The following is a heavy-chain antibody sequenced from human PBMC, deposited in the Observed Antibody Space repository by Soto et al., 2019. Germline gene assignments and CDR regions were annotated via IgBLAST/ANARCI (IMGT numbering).Heavy chain of an antibody. J-gene: IGHJ3*02. CDR1: GFTFSSYS. Sequence: EVQLVESGGGLVKPGGSLRLSCAASGFTFSSYSMNWVRQAPGKGLEWVSTISSSSSYIYYADSVKGRFTISRDNAKNSLYXXXKXXXXEXTXXXXXXXXXXXXXFDWSNAFDIWGQGTMVTVSS. D-gene: IGHD3-9*01. CDR3: XXXXXXXXFDWSNAFDI. CDR2: ISSSSSYI. V-gene: IGHV3-21*01.